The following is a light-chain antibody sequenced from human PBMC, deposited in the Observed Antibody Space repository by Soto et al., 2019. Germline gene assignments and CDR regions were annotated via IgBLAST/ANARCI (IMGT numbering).Light chain of an antibody. CDR2: SNN. V-gene: IGLV1-47*02. Sequence: QSVLTQPPSASGTPGQRVTISCSGSSSNIGSNYVYWYQQLPGTAPKLLIYSNNQRPSGVPDRFSGSKSGTSASLALSGLRSEDEADYYCAAWDDSLSGPVFGGGTQLTVL. J-gene: IGLJ7*01. CDR3: AAWDDSLSGPV. CDR1: SSNIGSNY.